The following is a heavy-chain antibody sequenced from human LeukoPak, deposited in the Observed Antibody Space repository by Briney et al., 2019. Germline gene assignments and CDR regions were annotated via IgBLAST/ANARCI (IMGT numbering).Heavy chain of an antibody. CDR1: GFTFDDYA. CDR3: AKALGILYYYGMDV. Sequence: PGRSLRLSCAASGFTFDDYAMHWVRQAPGNGLEWVSGISWNSGSIGYADSVKGRFTISRDNAKDSLYLQMNSLRAEDTALYYCAKALGILYYYGMDVWGQGTTVTVSS. D-gene: IGHD3-16*01. V-gene: IGHV3-9*01. CDR2: ISWNSGSI. J-gene: IGHJ6*02.